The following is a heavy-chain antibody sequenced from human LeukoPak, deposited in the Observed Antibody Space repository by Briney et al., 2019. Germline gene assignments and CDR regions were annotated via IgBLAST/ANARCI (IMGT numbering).Heavy chain of an antibody. CDR1: GYTFTGYY. J-gene: IGHJ4*02. Sequence: GAPVKVSCKASGYTFTGYYMHWVRQAPGQGLEWMGWINPNSGGTNYAQKFQGRVTMTRDTSISTAYMELSRLRSDDTAVYYCARARHSSSFVGHWGQGTLVTVSS. CDR2: INPNSGGT. D-gene: IGHD6-13*01. CDR3: ARARHSSSFVGH. V-gene: IGHV1-2*02.